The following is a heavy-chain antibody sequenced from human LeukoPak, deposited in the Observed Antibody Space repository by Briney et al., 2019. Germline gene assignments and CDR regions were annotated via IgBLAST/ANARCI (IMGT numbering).Heavy chain of an antibody. CDR3: ARGRQVAGLFDY. D-gene: IGHD6-19*01. J-gene: IGHJ4*02. CDR1: GFTFSSYA. V-gene: IGHV3-30-3*01. Sequence: PGGSLRLSCAASGFTFSSYAMHWVRQAPGKGLEWVAVISYDGSNKYYADSVKGRFTISRDNSKNTLYLQMNSLRAEDTAVYYCARGRQVAGLFDYWGQGTLVTVSS. CDR2: ISYDGSNK.